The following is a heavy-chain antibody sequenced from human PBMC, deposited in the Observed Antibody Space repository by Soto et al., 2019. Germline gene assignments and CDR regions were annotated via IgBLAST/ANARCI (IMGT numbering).Heavy chain of an antibody. D-gene: IGHD6-19*01. J-gene: IGHJ5*02. CDR1: GGSISSYY. V-gene: IGHV4-59*01. CDR3: ARAEFGYSSCFDP. CDR2: IYYSGST. Sequence: SETLSLTCTVSGGSISSYYWSWIRQPPGKGLEWIGYIYYSGSTNYNPSLKSRVTISVDTSKNQFSLKLSSVTAADTAVYYCARAEFGYSSCFDPWGQGPLVTVSS.